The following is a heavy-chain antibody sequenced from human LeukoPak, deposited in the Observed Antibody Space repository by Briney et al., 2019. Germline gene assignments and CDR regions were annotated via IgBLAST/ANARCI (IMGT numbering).Heavy chain of an antibody. Sequence: KAGGSLRLSCAASGFTFSSYSMNWVRQAPGKGLEWVSSINSDSSLVYYAESVKGRFTISRDNARNSLYLQMNSLRAEDTALYYCIRDLFDDYSLDYWGQGALVTVSS. CDR2: INSDSSLV. D-gene: IGHD4-11*01. CDR1: GFTFSSYS. J-gene: IGHJ4*02. V-gene: IGHV3-21*01. CDR3: IRDLFDDYSLDY.